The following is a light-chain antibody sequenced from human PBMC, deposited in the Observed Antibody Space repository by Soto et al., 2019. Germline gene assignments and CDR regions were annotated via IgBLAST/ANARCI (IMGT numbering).Light chain of an antibody. V-gene: IGKV3-20*01. CDR1: QSVSSSY. CDR2: GAS. J-gene: IGKJ4*01. Sequence: TQSPCTLSLSPGEISTLSCIASQSVSSSYLAWYQQKPGQAPRLLIYGASSRATGIPDRFSGSGSGTDFTLTISSLQPEDFATYYCQQSYSTLLTFGGGTKVDIK. CDR3: QQSYSTLLT.